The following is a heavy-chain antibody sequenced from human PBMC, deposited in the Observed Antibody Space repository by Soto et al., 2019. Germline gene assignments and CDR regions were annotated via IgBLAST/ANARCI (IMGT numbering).Heavy chain of an antibody. CDR1: GGSISSSSYY. D-gene: IGHD7-27*01. CDR2: IYYSGST. Sequence: QLQLQESGPGLVKPSETLSLTCTVSGGSISSSSYYWGWIRQPPGKGLEWIGSIYYSGSTYYNPSRKSRVTISVDTSKNQFSLKLSSVTAADTAVYYCARRTSWAKMDVWGQGTTVTVSS. J-gene: IGHJ6*02. V-gene: IGHV4-39*01. CDR3: ARRTSWAKMDV.